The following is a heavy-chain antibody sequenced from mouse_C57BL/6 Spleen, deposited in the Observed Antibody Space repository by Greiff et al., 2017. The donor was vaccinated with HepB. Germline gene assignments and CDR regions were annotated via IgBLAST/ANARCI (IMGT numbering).Heavy chain of an antibody. D-gene: IGHD2-4*01. CDR3: ARPPFYYDYDGVVFDV. Sequence: EVMLVESGGDLVKPGGSLKLSCAASGFTFSSYGMSWVRQTPDKRLEWVATISSGGSYTYYPDSVKGRFTISRDNAKNTLYLQMSSLKSEDTAMYYCARPPFYYDYDGVVFDVWGTGTTVTVSS. V-gene: IGHV5-6*02. CDR1: GFTFSSYG. J-gene: IGHJ1*03. CDR2: ISSGGSYT.